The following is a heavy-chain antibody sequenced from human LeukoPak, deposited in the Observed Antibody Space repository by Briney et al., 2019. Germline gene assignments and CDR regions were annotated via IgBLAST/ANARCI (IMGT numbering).Heavy chain of an antibody. CDR3: ARVRGYTYQPGVFDAFDI. V-gene: IGHV4-39*07. Sequence: SETLSLTCTVSGDSISSSSYYWGWIRQPPGKGLEWIGNIYYSGSTYYNPSLKSRVTISVDTSKNQFSLKLSSVTAADTAVYYCARVRGYTYQPGVFDAFDIWGQGTLVTVSS. CDR2: IYYSGST. D-gene: IGHD2-2*01. CDR1: GDSISSSSYY. J-gene: IGHJ3*02.